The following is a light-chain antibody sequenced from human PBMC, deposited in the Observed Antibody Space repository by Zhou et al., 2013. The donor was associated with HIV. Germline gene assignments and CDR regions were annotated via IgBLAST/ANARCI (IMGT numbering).Light chain of an antibody. CDR2: GAS. J-gene: IGKJ4*01. V-gene: IGKV3-15*01. CDR3: QQYNIWPPLT. CDR1: QSVSSN. Sequence: EIVMTQSPATLSVSPGERATLSCRASQSVSSNLAWYQQKPGQAPRLLIYGASTRATGIPARFSGSGSGTEFTLTISSLQSEDFAVYYCQQYNIWPPLTFGGGTKVEDQT.